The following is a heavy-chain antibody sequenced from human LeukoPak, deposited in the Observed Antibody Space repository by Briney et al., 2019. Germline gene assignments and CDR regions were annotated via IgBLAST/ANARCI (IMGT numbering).Heavy chain of an antibody. V-gene: IGHV3-30*04. Sequence: LSGGSLRLSCAASGFTFNIYALHWVRQAPGKGLEWVARISYDGSNKYYADSVKGRFTISRDNSKNTLYLQMNSLRPEDTAMYYCARDTYDSIRGMDVWGQGTTVTVSS. CDR3: ARDTYDSIRGMDV. CDR1: GFTFNIYA. CDR2: ISYDGSNK. J-gene: IGHJ6*02. D-gene: IGHD3-22*01.